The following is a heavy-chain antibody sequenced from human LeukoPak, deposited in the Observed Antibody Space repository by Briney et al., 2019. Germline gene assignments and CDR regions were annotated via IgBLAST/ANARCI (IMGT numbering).Heavy chain of an antibody. CDR3: VKGSEAYCDSKSDY. V-gene: IGHV3-64D*09. CDR2: ISSNGGTI. D-gene: IGHD3-22*01. CDR1: GFTFSSYA. Sequence: TGGSLRLSCSASGFTFSSYAMHWARQAPGNGLEYVSAISSNGGTIYYADSAKGRFTISRDNSKNTLYLQMSSLRVEDTAVYYCVKGSEAYCDSKSDYWGQGTLVTVSS. J-gene: IGHJ4*02.